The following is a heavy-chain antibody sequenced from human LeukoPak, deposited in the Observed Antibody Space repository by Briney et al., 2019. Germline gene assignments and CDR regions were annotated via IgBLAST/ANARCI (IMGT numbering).Heavy chain of an antibody. CDR1: GSGYSISGGYY. Sequence: ETRSLTCTVSGSGYSISGGYYWGWIRQPPGKGLEWIGSIYHSWSTYDNPSIKSRVTISLDISKNQFSLRLNPVTAADTAVYFCAGQFDSSGSYFYWGQGTLVTVSS. D-gene: IGHD3-22*01. CDR3: AGQFDSSGSYFY. CDR2: IYHSWST. J-gene: IGHJ4*02. V-gene: IGHV4-38-2*02.